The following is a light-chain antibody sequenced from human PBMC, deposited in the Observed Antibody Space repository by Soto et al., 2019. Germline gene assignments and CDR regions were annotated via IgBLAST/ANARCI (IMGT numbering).Light chain of an antibody. CDR2: EGS. CDR1: SSDVGSYNL. CDR3: CSYAGSSTVV. Sequence: QSALTQPASVSGSPGQSITISCTGTSSDVGSYNLFSWYQQHPGKAPKLMIYEGSKRPSGVSNRFSGSKSGNTASLTISGLQAEDEAYYYCCSYAGSSTVVFGGGTKLTVL. J-gene: IGLJ2*01. V-gene: IGLV2-23*01.